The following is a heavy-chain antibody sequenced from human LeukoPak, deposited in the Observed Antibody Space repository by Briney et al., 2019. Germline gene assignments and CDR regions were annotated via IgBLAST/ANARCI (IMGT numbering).Heavy chain of an antibody. CDR3: AKVGRSSGWTTFDY. J-gene: IGHJ4*02. Sequence: GGSLRLSCAASGFTFSSYAMSWVRQTPGKGLEWVSAISGSGDSTYYADSVKGRFTISRDNSKNTLYLQMNSLRAEDTAVYYCAKVGRSSGWTTFDYWGQGTLVTVSS. CDR1: GFTFSSYA. CDR2: ISGSGDST. V-gene: IGHV3-23*01. D-gene: IGHD6-19*01.